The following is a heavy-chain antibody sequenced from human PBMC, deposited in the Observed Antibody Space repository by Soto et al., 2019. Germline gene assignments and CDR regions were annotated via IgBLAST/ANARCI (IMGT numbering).Heavy chain of an antibody. J-gene: IGHJ4*02. V-gene: IGHV3-9*01. CDR2: ISWNSGSI. CDR3: AKGGRNALYSSGLLYY. D-gene: IGHD6-19*01. CDR1: GFTFDDYA. Sequence: EVQLVESGGGLVQPGRSLRLSCAASGFTFDDYAMHWVRQAPGKGLEWVSGISWNSGSIGYADSVKGRFTISRDNAKNSLYLQMNSLRAEDTALYYCAKGGRNALYSSGLLYYWGQGTLLTVSS.